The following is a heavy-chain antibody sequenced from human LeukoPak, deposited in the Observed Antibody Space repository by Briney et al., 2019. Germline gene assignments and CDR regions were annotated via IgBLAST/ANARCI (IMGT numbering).Heavy chain of an antibody. J-gene: IGHJ4*02. CDR1: GFTFSSYA. CDR2: VSWNSGRT. Sequence: GGSLRLSCAASGFTFSSYAMSWVRHAPGKGLEWVSGVSWNSGRTDYADSVKGRFTISRDSARNSLYLQMNSLRAEDTAFYYCAKGGATVFPDYWGQGTLVIVSS. CDR3: AKGGATVFPDY. V-gene: IGHV3-9*01. D-gene: IGHD4-17*01.